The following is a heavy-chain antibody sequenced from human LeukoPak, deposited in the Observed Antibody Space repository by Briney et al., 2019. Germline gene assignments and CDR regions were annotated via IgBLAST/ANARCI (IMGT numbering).Heavy chain of an antibody. J-gene: IGHJ4*02. CDR2: ISGSGGST. Sequence: PGRSLRLSCAPSGFTFSIFAMRWARQAPGEGLEWVSAISGSGGSTYYADSVKGRVTISRDNSKNTLYLQMNSLRAEDTAVYYCAKPHSSYDYWGQGTLVTVSS. CDR1: GFTFSIFA. V-gene: IGHV3-23*01. CDR3: AKPHSSYDY. D-gene: IGHD6-19*01.